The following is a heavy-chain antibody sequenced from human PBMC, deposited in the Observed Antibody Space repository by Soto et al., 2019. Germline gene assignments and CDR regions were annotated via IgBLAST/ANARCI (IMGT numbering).Heavy chain of an antibody. CDR1: GYTLTSYG. D-gene: IGHD6-6*01. Sequence: GVSVKGSCKASGYTLTSYGIGWVRQAPGQGLEWMGWISAYNGNTNYAQKLQGRVTMTTDTSTSTAYMELRSLRSDDTAVYYCARVPTPRIAARHVGYYYYYMDVWGKGTTVTVSS. CDR3: ARVPTPRIAARHVGYYYYYMDV. J-gene: IGHJ6*03. V-gene: IGHV1-18*01. CDR2: ISAYNGNT.